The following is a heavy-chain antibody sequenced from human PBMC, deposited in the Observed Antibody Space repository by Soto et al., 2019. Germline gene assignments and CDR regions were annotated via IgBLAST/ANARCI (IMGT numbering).Heavy chain of an antibody. Sequence: ASVKVSCKASGYTFTSYDINWVRQATGQGPEWMGWMNPNSGNTGYAQKFQGRVTMTRNTSISTAYMELSSLRSEDTAVYYCARGPGSWYYYYMDVWGKGTTVTVSS. V-gene: IGHV1-8*01. CDR2: MNPNSGNT. CDR3: ARGPGSWYYYYMDV. J-gene: IGHJ6*03. D-gene: IGHD6-13*01. CDR1: GYTFTSYD.